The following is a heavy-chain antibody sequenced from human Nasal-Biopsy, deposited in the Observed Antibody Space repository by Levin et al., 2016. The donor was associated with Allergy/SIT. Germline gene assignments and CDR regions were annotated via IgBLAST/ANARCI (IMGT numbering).Heavy chain of an antibody. Sequence: GGPLRLSCAASGFTFSSFAMNWVRQAPGQGLEWVSTVGGSGTTTYYADSVKGRFSISRDNSKSILFLHMNRLTAADTAIYYCVKALRWFGVNGFDFWGQGALVTVSS. V-gene: IGHV3-23*01. CDR3: VKALRWFGVNGFDF. J-gene: IGHJ4*02. CDR1: GFTFSSFA. D-gene: IGHD3-10*01. CDR2: VGGSGTTT.